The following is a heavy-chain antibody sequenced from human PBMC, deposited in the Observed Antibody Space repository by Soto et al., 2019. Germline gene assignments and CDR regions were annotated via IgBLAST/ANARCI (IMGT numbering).Heavy chain of an antibody. CDR1: GGSISSYY. CDR2: IYYSGST. D-gene: IGHD3-16*01. CDR3: GRVQEEGEGGLDY. V-gene: IGHV4-59*01. Sequence: SETLSLTCTVSGGSISSYYWSWIRQPPGKGLEWIGYIYYSGSTNYNPSLKSRVTISVDTSKNQFSLKLSSVTAADTAGYYCGRVQEEGEGGLDYWGQGTLVTVSS. J-gene: IGHJ4*02.